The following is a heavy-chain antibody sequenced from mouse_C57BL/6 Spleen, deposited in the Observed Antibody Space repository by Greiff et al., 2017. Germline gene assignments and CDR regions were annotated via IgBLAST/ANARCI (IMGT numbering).Heavy chain of an antibody. J-gene: IGHJ2*01. CDR1: GYTFTDHT. CDR2: IYPRDGST. CDR3: ARYHYGSSYCDY. D-gene: IGHD1-1*01. Sequence: QVQLQQSDAELVQPGASVKISCKVSGYTFTDHTIHWMKQRPEQGLEWIGYIYPRDGSTKYNEQFKGKATLTADKSSSTAYMQLNSLTSEDSAVYFCARYHYGSSYCDYWGQGTTLTVSS. V-gene: IGHV1-78*01.